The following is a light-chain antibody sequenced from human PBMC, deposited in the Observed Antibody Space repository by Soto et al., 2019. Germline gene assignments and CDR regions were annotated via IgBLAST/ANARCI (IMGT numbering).Light chain of an antibody. J-gene: IGKJ1*01. V-gene: IGKV1-8*01. Sequence: AIRMTQSPSSFSASTGDRVTITCRASQGIRSYLAWYQQKPGQAPKLLIYAASTLQSGVPSRFSGSGSGTDFTLTIRCLQSEDCATYYCQQYYSYPWTFGQGTKVEIK. CDR1: QGIRSY. CDR2: AAS. CDR3: QQYYSYPWT.